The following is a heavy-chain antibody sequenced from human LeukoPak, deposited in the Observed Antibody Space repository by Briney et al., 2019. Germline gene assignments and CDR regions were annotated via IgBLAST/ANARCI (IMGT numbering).Heavy chain of an antibody. V-gene: IGHV1-2*02. CDR3: ARGWELVRFDY. D-gene: IGHD1-26*01. CDR1: GYTFIAYY. J-gene: IGHJ4*02. CDR2: INPNSGGT. Sequence: ASVTVSCKASGYTFIAYYMHWVRQAPGQGLEWMGWINPNSGGTNYAQNFQGRVTMTRDTSISTAYMELSSLRSDDTAVYYCARGWELVRFDYWGQGTLVTVSS.